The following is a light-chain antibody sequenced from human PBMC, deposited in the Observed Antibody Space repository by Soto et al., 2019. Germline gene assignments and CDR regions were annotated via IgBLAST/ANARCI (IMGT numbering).Light chain of an antibody. V-gene: IGLV6-57*04. CDR1: SGSIASNY. CDR2: EDN. J-gene: IGLJ3*02. CDR3: QSYDSSNVV. Sequence: NFMLTQPHSVSESPGKTVTISCTRSSGSIASNYVQWHQQCPGSAPTTVISEDNQRPSGVPDRFSGSIDSSSNSASLTISGLKTEDEADYYCQSYDSSNVVFGGGTKLTVL.